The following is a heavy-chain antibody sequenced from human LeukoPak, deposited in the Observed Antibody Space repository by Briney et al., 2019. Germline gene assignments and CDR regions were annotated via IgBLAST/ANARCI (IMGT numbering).Heavy chain of an antibody. D-gene: IGHD3-22*01. CDR3: ARVERRYYYDSSGQKDY. Sequence: GASVKVSCKASGYTFTGYYMHWVRQAPGQGLEWMGWINPNSGGTNYAQKFQGRVTMTRDTSISTAYMELSRLRSDDTAVYYCARVERRYYYDSSGQKDYWGQGTLATVSS. J-gene: IGHJ4*02. CDR2: INPNSGGT. CDR1: GYTFTGYY. V-gene: IGHV1-2*02.